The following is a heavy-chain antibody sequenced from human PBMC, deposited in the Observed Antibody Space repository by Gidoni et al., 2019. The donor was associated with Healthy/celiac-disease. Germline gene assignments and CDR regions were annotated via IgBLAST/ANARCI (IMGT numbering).Heavy chain of an antibody. D-gene: IGHD6-13*01. CDR2: MSGSGGSK. CDR3: AKDYHSSSWYVLYHYYGXDV. J-gene: IGHJ6*02. CDR1: GFTFSSYA. V-gene: IGHV3-23*01. Sequence: EVQLLESGGGLVQPGGSLRLSCAASGFTFSSYAMSWVRQAPGKGLEWGSAMSGSGGSKYYADSVKGRFTSSRDNAKNTLYLQMNSLRAEDTAVYYCAKDYHSSSWYVLYHYYGXDVWGQGTTVTVS.